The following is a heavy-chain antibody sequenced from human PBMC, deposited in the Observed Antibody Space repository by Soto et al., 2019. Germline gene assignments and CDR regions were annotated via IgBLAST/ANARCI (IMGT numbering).Heavy chain of an antibody. Sequence: LRLSCAASGFTFSSYAMHWVRQAPGKGLEWVAVISYDGSNKYYADSVKGRFTISRDNPKNTLYLQMNSLRVEDTAVYYCCSSSSGYYYYMDVWGRGTTVTVSS. CDR3: CSSSSGYYYYMDV. D-gene: IGHD6-6*01. CDR2: ISYDGSNK. CDR1: GFTFSSYA. V-gene: IGHV3-30-3*01. J-gene: IGHJ6*03.